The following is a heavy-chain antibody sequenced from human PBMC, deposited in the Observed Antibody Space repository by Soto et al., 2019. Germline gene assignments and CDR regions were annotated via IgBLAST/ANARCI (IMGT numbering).Heavy chain of an antibody. CDR1: GFTFSSYA. Sequence: GGSLRLSCAASGFTFSSYAMSWVRQAPGKGLEWVSAISGSGGSTYYADSVKGRFTISRDNSKNTLYLQINSLRAEDTAVYYCAKDQAPYGSGSSPDYWGQGTLVTVSS. V-gene: IGHV3-23*01. CDR3: AKDQAPYGSGSSPDY. J-gene: IGHJ4*02. D-gene: IGHD3-10*01. CDR2: ISGSGGST.